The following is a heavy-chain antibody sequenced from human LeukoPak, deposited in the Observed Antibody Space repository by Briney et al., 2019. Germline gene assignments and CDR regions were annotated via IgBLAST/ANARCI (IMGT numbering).Heavy chain of an antibody. D-gene: IGHD5-24*01. Sequence: GGSLRLSCAASGXIFXSYXXNXVXXAPXXXXXWXSSITXSRSYIYYAXSVRGRFTISRDNAKNSLYLQMNSLRAEDTAVYYCXRDGEATNDYCDCWGQGTLVTVSS. J-gene: IGHJ4*02. CDR2: ITXSRSYI. V-gene: IGHV3-21*01. CDR1: GXIFXSYX. CDR3: XRDGEATNDYCDC.